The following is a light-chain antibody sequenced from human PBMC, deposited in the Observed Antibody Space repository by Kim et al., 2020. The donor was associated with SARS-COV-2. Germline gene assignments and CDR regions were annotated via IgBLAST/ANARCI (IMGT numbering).Light chain of an antibody. Sequence: LAPGERATLSCRASQNVNSYLAWYQQKPGQAPRLLMYDASNRATGIPARFSGSGSGTDFTLTISSLEPEDFAIYYCQQRRNWPLTFGGGTKVDIK. J-gene: IGKJ4*01. V-gene: IGKV3-11*01. CDR2: DAS. CDR3: QQRRNWPLT. CDR1: QNVNSY.